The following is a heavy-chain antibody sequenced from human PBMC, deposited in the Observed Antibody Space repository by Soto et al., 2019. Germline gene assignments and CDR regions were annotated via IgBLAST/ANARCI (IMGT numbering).Heavy chain of an antibody. D-gene: IGHD2-15*01. V-gene: IGHV1-46*02. CDR1: GYTFNKYY. CDR3: ARDGNYYTSGEGHWFDP. CDR2: INLRGGTT. Sequence: QVQLVQSGAEVRKPGASVRLSCETSGYTFNKYYIHWVRQAPGQGLEWVGIINLRGGTTESARELRGRVTITGDTSIRTAYMELARLRSDDTATYYCARDGNYYTSGEGHWFDPWGQGTLITVSP. J-gene: IGHJ5*02.